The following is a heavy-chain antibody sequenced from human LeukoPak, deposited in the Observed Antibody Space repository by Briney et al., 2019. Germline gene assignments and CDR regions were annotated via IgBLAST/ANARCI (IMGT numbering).Heavy chain of an antibody. CDR2: FDPEDGET. V-gene: IGHV1-24*01. D-gene: IGHD1-26*01. Sequence: ASVKVSCKASGYTFTSYYMHWVRQAPGKGLEWMGGFDPEDGETIYAQKFQGRVTMTEDTSTDTAYMELSSLRSEDTAVYYCRIGAPSYRDYFDYWGQGTLVTVSS. CDR3: RIGAPSYRDYFDY. J-gene: IGHJ4*02. CDR1: GYTFTSYY.